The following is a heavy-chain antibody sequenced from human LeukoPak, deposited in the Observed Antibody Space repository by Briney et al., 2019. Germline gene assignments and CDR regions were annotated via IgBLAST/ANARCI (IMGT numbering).Heavy chain of an antibody. J-gene: IGHJ4*02. CDR1: GGSISSSNYY. CDR2: IYYSGST. D-gene: IGHD6-19*01. Sequence: SETLSLTCTVSGGSISSSNYYWGWIRQPPGKGLEWIGSIYYSGSTYYNPSLKSRVTISVDTSKNQFSLKLNSVTAADTAVYYCARVRPGLNWHQGGVAVAGTRLFDYWGQGTLVTVSS. CDR3: ARVRPGLNWHQGGVAVAGTRLFDY. V-gene: IGHV4-39*07.